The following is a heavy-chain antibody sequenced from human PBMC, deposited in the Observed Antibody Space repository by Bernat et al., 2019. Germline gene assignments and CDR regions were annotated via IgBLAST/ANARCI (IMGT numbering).Heavy chain of an antibody. CDR2: MYYTGST. CDR3: AKRIGVGGNDAFDI. J-gene: IGHJ3*02. V-gene: IGHV4-59*05. D-gene: IGHD3-3*01. CDR1: GFTFSSFS. Sequence: VQLLESGGGLVQPGGSLRLSCVASGFTFSSFSLSWVRQAPGKGLEWIGTMYYTGSTYYNPSIKSRVTISVDRSKNQFSLKLNSVTAADTALYYCAKRIGVGGNDAFDIWGQGTMVTVSS.